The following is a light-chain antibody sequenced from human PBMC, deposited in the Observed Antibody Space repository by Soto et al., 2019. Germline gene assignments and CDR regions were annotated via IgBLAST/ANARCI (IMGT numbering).Light chain of an antibody. Sequence: EIVLTQSPGTLSLSPGERATLSCRASQSVSSSNLAWYQHKPGQAPRLLIYGASSRATGIPDRFSGSGSGTDFTLTISRLEPEDFALYYCQQYGTSPWTFGQGTKVEIK. CDR1: QSVSSSN. V-gene: IGKV3-20*01. CDR3: QQYGTSPWT. J-gene: IGKJ1*01. CDR2: GAS.